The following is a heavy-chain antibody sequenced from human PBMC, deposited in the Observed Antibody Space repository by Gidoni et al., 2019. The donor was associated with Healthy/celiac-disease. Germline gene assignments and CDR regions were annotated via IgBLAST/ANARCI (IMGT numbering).Heavy chain of an antibody. J-gene: IGHJ4*02. V-gene: IGHV4-31*03. CDR3: ARGYTYYYDSSGYYQLAGVDY. CDR1: GGSISSGGYY. D-gene: IGHD3-22*01. CDR2: IYYSGST. Sequence: QVQLQESGPGLVKPSQTLSLTCTVPGGSISSGGYYWSWIRQHPGKGLEWIGYIYYSGSTYYNPSLKSRVTISVDTSKNQFSLKLSSVTAADTAVYYCARGYTYYYDSSGYYQLAGVDYWGQGTLVTVSS.